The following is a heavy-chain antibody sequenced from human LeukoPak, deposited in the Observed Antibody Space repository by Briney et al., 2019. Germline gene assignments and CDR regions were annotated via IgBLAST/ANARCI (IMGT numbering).Heavy chain of an antibody. V-gene: IGHV1-69*13. CDR1: GGIFSSYA. Sequence: ASVKVSCKASGGIFSSYAISWVRQAPGQGLEWMGGIIPIFGTANYAQKFQGRVTITADESTSTAYMELSSLRSEDTAVYYCANYGIVGATSKAFDIWGQGTMVTVSS. CDR2: IIPIFGTA. CDR3: ANYGIVGATSKAFDI. J-gene: IGHJ3*02. D-gene: IGHD1-26*01.